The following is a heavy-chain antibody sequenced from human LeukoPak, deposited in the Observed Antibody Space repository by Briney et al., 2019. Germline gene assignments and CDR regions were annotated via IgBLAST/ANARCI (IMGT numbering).Heavy chain of an antibody. J-gene: IGHJ6*02. CDR2: MNEDGSEK. CDR1: GFTFSDSW. Sequence: GGSLRLSCAASGFTFSDSWMSWVRQAPGKGLEWVANMNEDGSEKDYVDSVKGRFTISRDNARNSLYLQMGSLRAEDTAVYYCATYTHWVAGDVWGQGTTVTVS. D-gene: IGHD3-16*01. V-gene: IGHV3-7*01. CDR3: ATYTHWVAGDV.